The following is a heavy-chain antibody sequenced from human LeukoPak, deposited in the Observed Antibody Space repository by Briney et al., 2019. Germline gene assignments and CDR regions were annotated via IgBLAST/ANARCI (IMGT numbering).Heavy chain of an antibody. Sequence: GGSLRLSCVASGVTFSSHAMTWVRQTPGKGLEWVSGITGSGRSTYYADSVKGRFTISRDNSKNTLYLQMNSLRAEDTAVYYCARDYYDSSGYSFYYYYGMDVWGQGTTVTVSS. D-gene: IGHD3-22*01. CDR2: ITGSGRST. CDR1: GVTFSSHA. CDR3: ARDYYDSSGYSFYYYYGMDV. V-gene: IGHV3-23*01. J-gene: IGHJ6*02.